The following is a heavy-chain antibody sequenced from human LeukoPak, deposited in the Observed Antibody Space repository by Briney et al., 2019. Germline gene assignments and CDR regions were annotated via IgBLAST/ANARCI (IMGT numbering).Heavy chain of an antibody. CDR2: ITSSSSYI. CDR3: ARDQGYTTPGDFDY. V-gene: IGHV3-21*01. Sequence: GGSLRLSCAASGFTFSSYSMNWVRQAPGKGLEWVSCITSSSSYIYYADSVKGRFTISRDNAKNPLYLQMNGLRADDTAVYYCARDQGYTTPGDFDYWGQGTLVTVSS. J-gene: IGHJ4*02. D-gene: IGHD5-24*01. CDR1: GFTFSSYS.